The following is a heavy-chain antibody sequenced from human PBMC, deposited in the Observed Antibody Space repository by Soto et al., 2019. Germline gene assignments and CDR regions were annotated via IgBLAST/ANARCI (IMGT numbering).Heavy chain of an antibody. CDR2: ISYDGSNK. CDR1: GFTFSSYG. J-gene: IGHJ6*02. V-gene: IGHV3-30*18. D-gene: IGHD6-6*01. CDR3: AKDTVEYSSFYGMDV. Sequence: GGSLRLSCAASGFTFSSYGMHWVRQAPGKGLEWVAVISYDGSNKYYADSVKGRFTISRDNSKNTLYLQMNSLRAEDTAVYYCAKDTVEYSSFYGMDVWGQGPTVTVSS.